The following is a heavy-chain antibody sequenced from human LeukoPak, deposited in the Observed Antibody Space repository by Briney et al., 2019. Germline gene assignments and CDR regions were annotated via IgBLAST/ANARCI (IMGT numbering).Heavy chain of an antibody. CDR2: ISSSSSTI. V-gene: IGHV3-48*01. J-gene: IGHJ6*02. CDR3: ARELYSSGWYQTPGGMDV. CDR1: GFTFSSYS. Sequence: GGSLRLSCAASGFTFSSYSMSWVRQAPGKGLEWVSYISSSSSTIYYADSVKGRFTISRDNAKNSLYLQMNSLRAEDTAVYYCARELYSSGWYQTPGGMDVWGQGTTVTVSS. D-gene: IGHD6-19*01.